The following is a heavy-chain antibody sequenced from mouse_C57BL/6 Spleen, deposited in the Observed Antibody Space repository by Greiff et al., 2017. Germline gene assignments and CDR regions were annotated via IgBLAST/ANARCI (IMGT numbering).Heavy chain of an antibody. CDR1: GFTFSSYT. CDR3: ARHGNYPSYYAMDY. CDR2: ISGGGGNT. J-gene: IGHJ4*01. V-gene: IGHV5-9*01. Sequence: EVQRVESGGGLVKPGGSLKLSCAASGFTFSSYTMSWVRQTPEKRLEWVATISGGGGNTYYPDSVKGRFTISRDNAKNTLYLQMSSLRSEDTALYYCARHGNYPSYYAMDYWGQGTSVTVSS. D-gene: IGHD2-1*01.